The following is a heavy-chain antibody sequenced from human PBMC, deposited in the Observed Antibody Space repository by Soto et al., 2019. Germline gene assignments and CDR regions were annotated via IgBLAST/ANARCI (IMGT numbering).Heavy chain of an antibody. CDR2: ISSSGSTI. CDR1: GFTFSSYE. Sequence: LRLSCAASGFTFSSYEMNWVRQAPGKGLEWVSYISSSGSTIYYADSVKGRFTISRDNAKNSLYLQMNSLRAEDTAVYYCARPVTMGYYYYGMDVWGQGTTVTVSS. J-gene: IGHJ6*02. V-gene: IGHV3-48*03. D-gene: IGHD2-21*02. CDR3: ARPVTMGYYYYGMDV.